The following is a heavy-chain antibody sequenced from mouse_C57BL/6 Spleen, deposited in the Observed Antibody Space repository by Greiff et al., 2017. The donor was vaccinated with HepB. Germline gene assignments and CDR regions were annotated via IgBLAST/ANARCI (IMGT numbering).Heavy chain of an antibody. CDR2: INPNNGGT. D-gene: IGHD2-5*01. V-gene: IGHV1-26*01. CDR1: GYTFTDYY. CDR3: ARDYYSNYVYYFDY. Sequence: EVQLQQSGPELVKPGASVKISCKASGYTFTDYYMNWVKQSHGKSLEWIGDINPNNGGTSYNQKFKGKATLTVDKSSSTAYMELRSLTSEDSAVYYCARDYYSNYVYYFDYWGQGTTLTVSS. J-gene: IGHJ2*01.